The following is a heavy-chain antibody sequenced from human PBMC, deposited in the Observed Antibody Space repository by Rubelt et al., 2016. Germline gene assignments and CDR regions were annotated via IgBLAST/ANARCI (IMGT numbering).Heavy chain of an antibody. CDR2: NLLDGST. CDR1: GGSISSSSYY. V-gene: IGHV4-39*01. D-gene: IGHD2-2*01. J-gene: IGHJ3*02. CDR3: AGLPAGQLLADAFDI. Sequence: QLQLQESGPGLVKPSETLSLTCTVSGGSISSSSYYWGWIRTPPGKGLEWIGGNLLDGSTDSNPSLKRRVTSSVYTSKNPFYLKLSSVTAADTAVYYCAGLPAGQLLADAFDIWGQGTMVTVSS.